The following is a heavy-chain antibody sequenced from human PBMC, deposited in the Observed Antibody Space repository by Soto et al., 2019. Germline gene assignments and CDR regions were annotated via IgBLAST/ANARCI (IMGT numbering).Heavy chain of an antibody. CDR2: IIPIFGTA. CDR3: ARGALAARLQKRCSYYYYGMDV. CDR1: GGTFSSYA. J-gene: IGHJ6*02. D-gene: IGHD6-6*01. V-gene: IGHV1-69*01. Sequence: QVQLVQSGAEVKKPGSSVKVSCKASGGTFSSYAISWVRQAPGQGLEWMGGIIPIFGTANYAQKFQGRVTITADESTSTAYMELSSLRSEDTAVYYCARGALAARLQKRCSYYYYGMDVWGQGTTVTVSS.